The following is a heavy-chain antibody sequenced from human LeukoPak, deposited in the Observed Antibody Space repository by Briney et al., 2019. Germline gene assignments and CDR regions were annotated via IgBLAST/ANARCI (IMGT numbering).Heavy chain of an antibody. CDR2: ISSSSSNI. V-gene: IGHV3-21*01. Sequence: GGSLRLSCAASGFTFSSYSMNWVRQAPGKGLEWVSSISSSSSNIYYADSVKGRFTSSRDNAKNSLYLQMNSLRAEDTAVYYCARDDSPIVVVPAYKYFQHWGQGTLVTVSS. J-gene: IGHJ1*01. D-gene: IGHD2-2*01. CDR3: ARDDSPIVVVPAYKYFQH. CDR1: GFTFSSYS.